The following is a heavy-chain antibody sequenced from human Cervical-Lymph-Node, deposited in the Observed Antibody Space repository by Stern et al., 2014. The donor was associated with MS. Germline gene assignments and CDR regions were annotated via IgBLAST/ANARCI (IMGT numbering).Heavy chain of an antibody. J-gene: IGHJ4*02. CDR2: IILLRSTT. CDR1: GVNFSSRR. CDR3: ATDGEQTLGLADD. Sequence: VQLVQSGPVVKRPGSSVRVSCEASGVNFSSRRISWVRQAPGHGLEWLGSIILLRSTTDYAQKFQGRLAITADESTGTAYMELSGLRPEDTAIYYCATDGEQTLGLADDWGQGTLVTVAS. D-gene: IGHD3-16*01. V-gene: IGHV1-69*11.